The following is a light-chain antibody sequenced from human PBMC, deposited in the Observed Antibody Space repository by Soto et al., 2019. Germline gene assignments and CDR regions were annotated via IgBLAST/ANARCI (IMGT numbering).Light chain of an antibody. V-gene: IGKV3-20*01. J-gene: IGKJ1*01. CDR1: QSVSSTF. CDR2: GAS. Sequence: EIVLTQSPGSLSLSPGERATLSCRASQSVSSTFFAWYQQRPGQAPRLLMYGASSRATGIPERFRGSGSGTDFTLTISRLEPEDFAVYYCQQFDSSGTFGQGTKVEIK. CDR3: QQFDSSGT.